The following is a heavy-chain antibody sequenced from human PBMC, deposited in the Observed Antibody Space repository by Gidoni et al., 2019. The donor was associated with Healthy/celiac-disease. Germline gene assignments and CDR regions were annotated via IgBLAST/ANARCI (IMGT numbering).Heavy chain of an antibody. CDR1: GFTFSSYS. V-gene: IGHV3-21*01. Sequence: EVQLVETGGGLVKPGGPLRLSCAASGFTFSSYSMTWVRQAPGKGLEWVSSISSSSSYIYYADSVKGRFTISRDNAKNSLYLQMNSLRAEDTAVYYCASVDYGAYGYWGQGTLVTVSS. J-gene: IGHJ4*02. D-gene: IGHD4-17*01. CDR3: ASVDYGAYGY. CDR2: ISSSSSYI.